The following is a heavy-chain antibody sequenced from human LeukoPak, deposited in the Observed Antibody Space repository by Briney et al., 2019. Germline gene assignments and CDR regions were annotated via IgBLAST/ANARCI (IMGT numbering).Heavy chain of an antibody. CDR1: GFTFSTHA. D-gene: IGHD3-22*01. CDR3: GRYYYASSGYYYLDY. J-gene: IGHJ4*02. Sequence: PGGSLRLSCAASGFTFSTHAMSWVRQAPGQGLEWVSGISGSGGSTYYPNSADSVKGRFAISRDNSKNTLYLQMNSLRAEDTAVYYCGRYYYASSGYYYLDYWGQGTLVTVSS. V-gene: IGHV3-23*01. CDR2: ISGSGGST.